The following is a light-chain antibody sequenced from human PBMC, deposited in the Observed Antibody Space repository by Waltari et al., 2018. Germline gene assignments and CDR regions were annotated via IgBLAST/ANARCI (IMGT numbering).Light chain of an antibody. CDR3: QQWYTFPYS. CDR1: QSVLFSSNNKDY. Sequence: IAMTQSADSLAVSLGERATINCTSTQSVLFSSNNKDYLVWYQQNPGQPPTLIIAWASTRESGVPDRFSGSGCGRDFTLTIIGLKAEDVEVYYCQQWYTFPYSFGQG. V-gene: IGKV4-1*01. J-gene: IGKJ2*01. CDR2: WAS.